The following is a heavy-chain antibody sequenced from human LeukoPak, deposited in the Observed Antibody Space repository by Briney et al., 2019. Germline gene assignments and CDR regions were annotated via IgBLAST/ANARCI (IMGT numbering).Heavy chain of an antibody. Sequence: ASVKVSCKVSGYTLTELSMHWVRQAPGKGLEWMGGFDPEDGETIYAQKFQGRVTMTEDTSTDTAYMELSSLRSEDTAVYYCAREVGGSSGYPYFFDYWGQGTLVTVSS. CDR2: FDPEDGET. CDR1: GYTLTELS. V-gene: IGHV1-24*01. J-gene: IGHJ4*02. D-gene: IGHD3-22*01. CDR3: AREVGGSSGYPYFFDY.